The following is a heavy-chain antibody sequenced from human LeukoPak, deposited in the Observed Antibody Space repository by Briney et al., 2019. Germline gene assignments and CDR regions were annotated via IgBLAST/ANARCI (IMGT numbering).Heavy chain of an antibody. Sequence: GGSLRLSCAASGFTFSSYGMHWVRQTPGKGLEWVAVISYDGSNKYYADSVKGRFTISRDNSKNTLYLQMNSLRAEDTAVYYCAKDRSGSYYTSLYFDLWGRGTLVTVSS. J-gene: IGHJ2*01. V-gene: IGHV3-30*18. CDR3: AKDRSGSYYTSLYFDL. D-gene: IGHD1-26*01. CDR2: ISYDGSNK. CDR1: GFTFSSYG.